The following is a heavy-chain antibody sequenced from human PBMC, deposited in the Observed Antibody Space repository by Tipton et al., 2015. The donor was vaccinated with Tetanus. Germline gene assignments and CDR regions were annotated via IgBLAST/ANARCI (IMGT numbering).Heavy chain of an antibody. Sequence: QVQLVQSGPEVKKPGASVKVSCKASGYTFTSYGISWVRQAPGQGLEWMGWISAYNGNTNYAQKLQGRVTMTTDTSTSTAYMELRGLRSADTAVYYCARDTAVAGAPHSSIDAFDIWGQGTMVTVSS. CDR2: ISAYNGNT. J-gene: IGHJ3*02. CDR1: GYTFTSYG. D-gene: IGHD6-19*01. CDR3: ARDTAVAGAPHSSIDAFDI. V-gene: IGHV1-18*01.